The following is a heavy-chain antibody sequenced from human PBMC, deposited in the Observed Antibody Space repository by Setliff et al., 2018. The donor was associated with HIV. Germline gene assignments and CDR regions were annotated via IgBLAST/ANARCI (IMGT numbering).Heavy chain of an antibody. CDR3: ARDPAPSSSASYFQH. Sequence: GASVKVSCKASGYTFTSYYMHWVRQAPGQGLEWMGITNPSSGSTTYAQKFQGRVTMTRDTSTSTVYMELSSLRSEDTAVYYCARDPAPSSSASYFQHWGQGTPVTVPQ. CDR1: GYTFTSYY. J-gene: IGHJ1*01. CDR2: TNPSSGST. D-gene: IGHD6-6*01. V-gene: IGHV1-46*01.